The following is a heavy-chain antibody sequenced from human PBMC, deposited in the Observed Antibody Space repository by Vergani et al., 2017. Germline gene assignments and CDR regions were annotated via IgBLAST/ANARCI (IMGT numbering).Heavy chain of an antibody. D-gene: IGHD5-18*01. CDR1: GGSISSGDYY. CDR2: IYYSGST. CDR3: ARTTDTAMVTSPYYFDY. J-gene: IGHJ4*02. V-gene: IGHV4-30-4*08. Sequence: QVQLQESGPGLVKPSQTLSLTCTVSGGSISSGDYYWSWIRQPPGKGLEWIGYIYYSGSTYYNPSLKSRVTISVDTSKNQFSLKLSSVTAADTAVYYWARTTDTAMVTSPYYFDYWGQGTLVTVSS.